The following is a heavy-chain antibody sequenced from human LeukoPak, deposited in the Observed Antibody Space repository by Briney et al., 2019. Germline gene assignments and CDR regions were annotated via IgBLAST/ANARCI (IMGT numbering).Heavy chain of an antibody. Sequence: GRSLRLSCAASGFTFSSYGMHWVRQAPGKGLEWVAVIWYDGSNKYYADSVKGRFTISRDNSKNTLYLQMNSLRAEDTAVYYCAKSEFRLPGNYFDYWGQGALVTVSS. J-gene: IGHJ4*02. CDR1: GFTFSSYG. V-gene: IGHV3-33*06. CDR3: AKSEFRLPGNYFDY. CDR2: IWYDGSNK. D-gene: IGHD3-10*01.